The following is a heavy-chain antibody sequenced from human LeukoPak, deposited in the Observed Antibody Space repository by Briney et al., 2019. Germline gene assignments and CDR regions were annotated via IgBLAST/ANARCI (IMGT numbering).Heavy chain of an antibody. V-gene: IGHV3-30*04. J-gene: IGHJ4*02. CDR3: AKQRDGGYSSSWFV. CDR2: ISYDGSNK. D-gene: IGHD6-13*01. CDR1: GFTFSSYA. Sequence: PGGSLRLSCAASGFTFSSYAMHWVRQAPGKGLEWVAVISYDGSNKYYADSVKGRFTISRDNSKNTLYLQMNSLRAEDTAVYYCAKQRDGGYSSSWFVWGQGTLVTVSS.